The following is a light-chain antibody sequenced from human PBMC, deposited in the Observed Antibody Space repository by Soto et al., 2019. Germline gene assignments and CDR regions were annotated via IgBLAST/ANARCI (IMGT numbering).Light chain of an antibody. CDR2: DVN. CDR1: SSDIGGYNY. J-gene: IGLJ2*01. CDR3: SSYAGSNNLI. Sequence: QSALTQPPSASGSPGQSVTISCTGTSSDIGGYNYVSWYQQHPGKAPKLMIYDVNKRPSGVPDRFSGSKSGNTASLTVSGLQSEDEADYYCSSYAGSNNLIFGGATKQTVL. V-gene: IGLV2-8*01.